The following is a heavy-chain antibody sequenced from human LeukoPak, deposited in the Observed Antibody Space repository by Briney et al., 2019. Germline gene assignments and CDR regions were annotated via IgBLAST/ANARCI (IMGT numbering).Heavy chain of an antibody. V-gene: IGHV3-74*01. D-gene: IGHD2/OR15-2a*01. CDR2: INSDGSST. Sequence: GGSLRFSCAASAFTFSSYWMHWVRQGPGNGLVWVSRINSDGSSTNYADSVKGRFTISRDNAKNTLYLQMNSLRAEDTAVYYCIRGNSFDYWGQGTLVTVSS. CDR3: IRGNSFDY. J-gene: IGHJ4*02. CDR1: AFTFSSYW.